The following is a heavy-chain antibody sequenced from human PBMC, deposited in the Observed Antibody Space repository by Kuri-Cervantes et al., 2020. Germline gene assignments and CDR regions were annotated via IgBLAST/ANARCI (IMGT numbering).Heavy chain of an antibody. J-gene: IGHJ4*02. CDR3: ARGYND. CDR1: GGSFSGYY. D-gene: IGHD1-14*01. V-gene: IGHV4-59*01. Sequence: SETLSLTCAVYGGSFSGYYWSWIRQPPGKGLEWIGYIYYSGSTNYNPSLKSRVTISVDTSKNQFSLKLSSVTAADTAVYYCARGYNDWGQGTLVTVSS. CDR2: IYYSGST.